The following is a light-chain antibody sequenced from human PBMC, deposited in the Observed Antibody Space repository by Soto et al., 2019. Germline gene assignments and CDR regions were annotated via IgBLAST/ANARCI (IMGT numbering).Light chain of an antibody. CDR2: QAS. CDR3: QQYSSHST. V-gene: IGKV1-5*03. CDR1: HSTISY. J-gene: IGKJ1*01. Sequence: EIQMTRSPSTLSVSVGDRVTITFRASHSTISYLAWYQQNPGKAPKLLIYQASSLENRVPSRCSGSGAGTEFSLTISSLQPDDFATYCCQQYSSHSTFGQGTKVDIK.